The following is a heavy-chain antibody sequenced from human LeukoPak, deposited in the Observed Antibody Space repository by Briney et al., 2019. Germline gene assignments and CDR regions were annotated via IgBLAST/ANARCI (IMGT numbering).Heavy chain of an antibody. Sequence: QPGGSLTLSCAASGFTFSSYWMHWVRQAPGKGLVWVSRINNDGSSTSYADSVKGRFTISRDNAKNTLYRQMNSLRAEDTAVYYCARDHFDRSGYYYGFDNWGHGTVVTVSS. D-gene: IGHD3-22*01. CDR3: ARDHFDRSGYYYGFDN. J-gene: IGHJ4*01. CDR1: GFTFSSYW. CDR2: INNDGSST. V-gene: IGHV3-74*01.